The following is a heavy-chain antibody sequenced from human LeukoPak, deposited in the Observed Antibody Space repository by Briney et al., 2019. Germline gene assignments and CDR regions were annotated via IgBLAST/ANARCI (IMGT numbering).Heavy chain of an antibody. CDR3: AKLIVGATTGPLFDY. Sequence: GGSLRLSCAASGFTFSSYGMHWVRQAPGKGLEWVAVISYDGSNKYYADSVKGRFTISRDNSKNTLYLQMNSLRAEDTAVYYCAKLIVGATTGPLFDYWGQGTLVTVSS. CDR1: GFTFSSYG. D-gene: IGHD1-26*01. J-gene: IGHJ4*02. CDR2: ISYDGSNK. V-gene: IGHV3-30*18.